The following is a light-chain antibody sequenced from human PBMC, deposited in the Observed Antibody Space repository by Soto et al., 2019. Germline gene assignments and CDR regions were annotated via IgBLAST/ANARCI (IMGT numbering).Light chain of an antibody. CDR1: QSISSY. CDR3: QHYKMYSPWT. J-gene: IGKJ1*01. CDR2: EVS. Sequence: DIQMTQSPSSLSASVGDRVTITCRASQSISSYLNWYQQRPGKAPKLLLYEVSSLQSGVPSRFSGSGSGTEFTLTISSLQPDDFATYYCQHYKMYSPWTFGQGTKVDI. V-gene: IGKV1-5*01.